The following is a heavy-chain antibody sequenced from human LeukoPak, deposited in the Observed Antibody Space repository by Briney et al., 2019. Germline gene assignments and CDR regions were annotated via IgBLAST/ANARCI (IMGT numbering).Heavy chain of an antibody. Sequence: SETLSLTSTVSGGSISSHYWSWIRQPPGKELEWIGYIFYSGSTKYNPSLRSRVTISIDTSKNQFSLNLNSVTAADTAVYYCARVVSRPTVTYFDPWGQGTLVTVSS. J-gene: IGHJ5*02. CDR1: GGSISSHY. CDR2: IFYSGST. V-gene: IGHV4-59*11. CDR3: ARVVSRPTVTYFDP. D-gene: IGHD4-17*01.